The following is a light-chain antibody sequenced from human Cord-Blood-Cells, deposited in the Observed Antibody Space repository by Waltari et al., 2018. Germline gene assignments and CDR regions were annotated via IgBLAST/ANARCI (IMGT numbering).Light chain of an antibody. V-gene: IGKV2-28*01. Sequence: DIVMTQSPLSLPVTPGEPASNTCRPRQSLLHSNGYNHLDWCLQKPEQSPPLLIYWGSNRAYGLPDRFSGCGSGTDYKLKINRVEAEDVEVYYCMQALQTPPMYTFGQGTKLEIK. CDR2: WGS. J-gene: IGKJ2*01. CDR1: QSLLHSNGYNH. CDR3: MQALQTPPMYT.